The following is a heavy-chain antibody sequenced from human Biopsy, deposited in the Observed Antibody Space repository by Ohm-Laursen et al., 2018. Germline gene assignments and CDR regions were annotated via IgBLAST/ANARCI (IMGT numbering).Heavy chain of an antibody. D-gene: IGHD5-24*01. Sequence: SETLSLTCTVVSGGSPFTDSITRYYWNWIRQSPGKGLEWIGVVYYTGTTTYNPSFKSRVTLSMDTSNNQVSLRLLSVTAADTAVYYCARGGFGLDGYNSPWGRGTLVIVSS. CDR3: ARGGFGLDGYNSP. V-gene: IGHV4-59*12. J-gene: IGHJ5*02. CDR1: GGSPFTDSITRYY. CDR2: VYYTGTT.